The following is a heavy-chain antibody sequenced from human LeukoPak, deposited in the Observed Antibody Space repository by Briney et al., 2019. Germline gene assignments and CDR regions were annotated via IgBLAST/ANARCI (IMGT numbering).Heavy chain of an antibody. Sequence: ASVKVSCKASGYTFTNYGISWVRQAPGQGLEWMGWISAYNGNTNYAQKFQGRITMTTDTSTSTAYMELRSLRSEDTAVYYCARGRYGSGSYRSNDYWGQGTLVTVSS. V-gene: IGHV1-18*01. D-gene: IGHD3-10*01. CDR3: ARGRYGSGSYRSNDY. CDR1: GYTFTNYG. CDR2: ISAYNGNT. J-gene: IGHJ4*02.